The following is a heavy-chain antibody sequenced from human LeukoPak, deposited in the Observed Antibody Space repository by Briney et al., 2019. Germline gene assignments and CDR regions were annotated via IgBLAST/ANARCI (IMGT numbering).Heavy chain of an antibody. V-gene: IGHV4-39*07. J-gene: IGHJ6*03. Sequence: PSETLSLTCTVSGGSISSSSYYWGWIRQPPGKGLEWIGSIYYSGSTYYNPSLKSRVTISVDTSKNQFSLKLSSVTAADTAVYYCARGPVAGRRYYYYYMDVWGKGTTVTVSS. CDR1: GGSISSSSYY. CDR3: ARGPVAGRRYYYYYMDV. CDR2: IYYSGST. D-gene: IGHD6-19*01.